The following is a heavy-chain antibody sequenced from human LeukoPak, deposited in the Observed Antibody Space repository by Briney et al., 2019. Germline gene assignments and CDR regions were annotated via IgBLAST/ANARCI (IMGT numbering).Heavy chain of an antibody. D-gene: IGHD6-13*01. V-gene: IGHV4-39*01. Sequence: PPETLSLTCTVSGGSISSSSYYWGWIRQPPGKGLEWIGSIYYSGSTYYNPSLKSRVTISVDTSKNQFSLKLSSVAAADTAVYYCATRSSWTDYWGQGTLVTVSS. J-gene: IGHJ4*02. CDR1: GGSISSSSYY. CDR2: IYYSGST. CDR3: ATRSSWTDY.